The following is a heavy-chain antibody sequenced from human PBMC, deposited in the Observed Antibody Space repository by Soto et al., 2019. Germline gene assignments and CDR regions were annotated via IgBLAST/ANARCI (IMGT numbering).Heavy chain of an antibody. Sequence: SLRLSCAASGFTFDNYAMNWGRQAPGKGLEWVSGISATGGSTYYAASVGGRFGISRDNSKNTLDLQMNSLRAEDTAVYYCARSLDVFLWLGELLSLGFDSWGQGTLVTVSS. CDR3: ARSLDVFLWLGELLSLGFDS. J-gene: IGHJ4*02. CDR2: ISATGGST. D-gene: IGHD3-10*01. CDR1: GFTFDNYA. V-gene: IGHV3-23*01.